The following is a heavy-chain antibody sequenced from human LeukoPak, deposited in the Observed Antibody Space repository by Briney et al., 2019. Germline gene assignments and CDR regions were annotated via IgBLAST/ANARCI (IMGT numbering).Heavy chain of an antibody. D-gene: IGHD3-10*01. CDR2: ISAYNGNT. Sequence: ASVKVSCKASAYTFTSYGIGWVREAPGQGLEWMGWISAYNGNTNYAQKLQGRVTMTTDTSTSTAYMELRSLRSDDTAVYYCARLLWFGELFYWYYFDYWGQGTLVTVSS. V-gene: IGHV1-18*01. CDR1: AYTFTSYG. J-gene: IGHJ4*02. CDR3: ARLLWFGELFYWYYFDY.